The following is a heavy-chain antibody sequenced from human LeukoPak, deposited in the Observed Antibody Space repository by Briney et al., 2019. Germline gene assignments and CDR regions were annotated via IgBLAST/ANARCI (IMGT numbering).Heavy chain of an antibody. CDR1: GFTFSSYA. J-gene: IGHJ4*02. CDR2: ISYDGSNK. CDR3: ARAAVTPLNPSHFDY. V-gene: IGHV3-30*04. Sequence: GWSLRLSCAASGFTFSSYAMHWVRQAPGKGLEWVAVISYDGSNKYYADSVKGRFTISRDNSKNTLYLQMNSLRAEDTAVYYCARAAVTPLNPSHFDYWGQGTLVTVSS. D-gene: IGHD4-17*01.